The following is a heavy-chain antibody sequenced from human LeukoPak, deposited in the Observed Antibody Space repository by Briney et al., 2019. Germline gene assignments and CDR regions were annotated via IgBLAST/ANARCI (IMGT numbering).Heavy chain of an antibody. CDR2: ISPYNGNT. J-gene: IGHJ4*02. D-gene: IGHD6-13*01. CDR3: ARDRASGIVDY. CDR1: GYTFTSYV. Sequence: ASVKVSCKASGYTFTSYVINWVRLAPGQGLEWMGWISPYNGNTNDAQKLQGTVTMTTDTSTSTAYMELRSLRSDDTAVYYCARDRASGIVDYWGQGTLVTVSS. V-gene: IGHV1-18*01.